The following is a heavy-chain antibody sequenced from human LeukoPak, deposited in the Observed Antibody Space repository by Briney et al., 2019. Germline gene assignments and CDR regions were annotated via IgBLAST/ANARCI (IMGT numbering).Heavy chain of an antibody. CDR2: INPNSGGT. Sequence: GASVKVSCKASGYTFTGYYMHWVRQAPGQGLEWMGRINPNSGGTNYAQKFQGRVTMTRDTSISTAYMELSRLRSDDTAVYYCARGRLPLYYYDSSGYRLFDYWGQGTLVTVSS. CDR3: ARGRLPLYYYDSSGYRLFDY. V-gene: IGHV1-2*06. J-gene: IGHJ4*02. D-gene: IGHD3-22*01. CDR1: GYTFTGYY.